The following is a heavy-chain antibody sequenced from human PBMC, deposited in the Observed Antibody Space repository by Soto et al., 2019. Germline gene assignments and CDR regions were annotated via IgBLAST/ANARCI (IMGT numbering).Heavy chain of an antibody. J-gene: IGHJ4*02. V-gene: IGHV1-46*03. CDR1: GYTFTSYY. Sequence: QVQLVQSGAEVKKPGASVKVSCKASGYTFTSYYMHWVRQAPGQGLEWMGIINPSGGSTSYAQKCXGXVXXTRDTATSTVYMELSSLRSEDTAVYYWARDSSGTNWGQGTLVTVSS. CDR3: ARDSSGTN. D-gene: IGHD3-22*01. CDR2: INPSGGST.